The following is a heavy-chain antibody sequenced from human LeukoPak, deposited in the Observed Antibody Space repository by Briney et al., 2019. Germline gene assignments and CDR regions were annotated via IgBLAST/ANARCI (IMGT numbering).Heavy chain of an antibody. CDR1: GGSISSGGYY. V-gene: IGHV4-61*08. D-gene: IGHD4-17*01. CDR3: ARENDYGDYFHFDN. J-gene: IGHJ4*02. CDR2: IHYSGST. Sequence: SETLSLTCTVSGGSISSGGYYWSWIRQPPGKGLEWIGYIHYSGSTNYSPSLKSRVTISVDTSKNQFSLKLRSVTAADTAVYYCARENDYGDYFHFDNWGQGTLVTVSS.